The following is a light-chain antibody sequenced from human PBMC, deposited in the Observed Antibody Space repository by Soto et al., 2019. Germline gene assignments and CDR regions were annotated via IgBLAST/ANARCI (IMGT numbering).Light chain of an antibody. CDR3: QQYDKWPPT. CDR2: GAS. CDR1: QSISSK. Sequence: EIKMAQSPDTLSVSPGERATLSCRASQSISSKLAWYQQRPGQAPRLLIYGASTRATGVPVRFRGGGSRTEFTLTIRGLQSEDFAVYCCQQYDKWPPTLGGGTKVEIK. V-gene: IGKV3-15*01. J-gene: IGKJ4*01.